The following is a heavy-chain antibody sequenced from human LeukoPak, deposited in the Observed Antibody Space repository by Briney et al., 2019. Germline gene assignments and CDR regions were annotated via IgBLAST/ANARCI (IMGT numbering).Heavy chain of an antibody. CDR3: ATYGDYGFDY. J-gene: IGHJ4*02. Sequence: GESLQISCQGSGYGFTKYWIAWGRPMPGKGLGWMGIIYPGDSNTRYSPSFQGQVTISADKSINTAYLQWSSLKASDTAMYYCATYGDYGFDYWGQGALVTVSS. CDR1: GYGFTKYW. CDR2: IYPGDSNT. D-gene: IGHD4-17*01. V-gene: IGHV5-51*01.